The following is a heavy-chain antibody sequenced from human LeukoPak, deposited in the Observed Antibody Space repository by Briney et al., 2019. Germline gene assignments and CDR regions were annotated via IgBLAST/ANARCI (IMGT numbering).Heavy chain of an antibody. CDR2: IRNKADSYTT. Sequence: PGGSLRLSCAASGFTFSDYYMDWVRQAPGGGLEWVGRIRNKADSYTTEYAASVKGRFTISRDDSKNSVYLQMNSLKTADTALYYCARSCGTCSIDPWGQGTLVTVSS. J-gene: IGHJ5*02. CDR3: ARSCGTCSIDP. V-gene: IGHV3-72*01. D-gene: IGHD2-15*01. CDR1: GFTFSDYY.